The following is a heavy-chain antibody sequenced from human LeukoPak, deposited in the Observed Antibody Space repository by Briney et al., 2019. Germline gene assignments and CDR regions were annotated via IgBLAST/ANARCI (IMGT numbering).Heavy chain of an antibody. CDR2: ISAYNGNT. V-gene: IGHV1-18*01. D-gene: IGHD3-10*01. CDR3: ARDMNTMVRGAPKVRAFDI. J-gene: IGHJ3*02. Sequence: ASVKVSCKASGYTFTSYGISWVRQAPGQGLEWMGWISAYNGNTNYAQKLQGRVTMTTDTSTSTAYMELRSLRSDDTAVYYCARDMNTMVRGAPKVRAFDIWGPGTMVTVSS. CDR1: GYTFTSYG.